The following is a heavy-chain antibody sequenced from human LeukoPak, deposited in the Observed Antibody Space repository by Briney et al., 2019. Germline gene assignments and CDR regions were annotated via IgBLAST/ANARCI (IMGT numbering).Heavy chain of an antibody. CDR2: ISSSSSTI. V-gene: IGHV3-48*01. Sequence: GGSLRLSCAASGFTFSSYSMNWVRQAPGKGLEWVSYISSSSSTIYYADSVKGRFTISRDNAKNSLYLQMNSLRAEDTAVYYCARGEYCSSTSCYFFVDAFDIWGQGTMVTVSS. D-gene: IGHD2-2*01. CDR1: GFTFSSYS. CDR3: ARGEYCSSTSCYFFVDAFDI. J-gene: IGHJ3*02.